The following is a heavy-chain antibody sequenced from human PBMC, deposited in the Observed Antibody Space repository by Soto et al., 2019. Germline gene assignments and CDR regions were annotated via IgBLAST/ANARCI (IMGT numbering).Heavy chain of an antibody. Sequence: SQTLSLTCAISGDSVSSNSAAWNWIRQSPSRGLEWLGRTYYRSKWYNDYAVSVKSRTTINPDTSKNQFSLQLNSVTPEDTAVYYCARDRGSSWYHKYNWFDPWGQGTLVTVSS. J-gene: IGHJ5*02. CDR1: GDSVSSNSAA. CDR2: TYYRSKWYN. CDR3: ARDRGSSWYHKYNWFDP. V-gene: IGHV6-1*01. D-gene: IGHD6-13*01.